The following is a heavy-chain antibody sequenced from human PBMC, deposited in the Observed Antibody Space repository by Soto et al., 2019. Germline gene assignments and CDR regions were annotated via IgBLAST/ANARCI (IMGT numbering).Heavy chain of an antibody. J-gene: IGHJ3*02. V-gene: IGHV1-69*02. CDR1: GGTFSSYT. D-gene: IGHD1-26*01. Sequence: QVQLVQSGAEVKKPGSSVKVSCKASGGTFSSYTISWVRQAPGQGLEWMGRIIPILGIANYAQNLQGRVAITADKSSITAYMELSSLRSEDTAVYFCAAGGHGAFDIWGQGTMVTVSS. CDR2: IIPILGIA. CDR3: AAGGHGAFDI.